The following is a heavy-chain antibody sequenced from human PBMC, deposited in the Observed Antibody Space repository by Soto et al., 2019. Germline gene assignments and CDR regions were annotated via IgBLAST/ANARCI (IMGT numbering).Heavy chain of an antibody. CDR1: GFTVSNNC. V-gene: IGHV3-53*05. CDR2: IYSGGST. Sequence: PGGSLRLSCAASGFTVSNNCMTWVRQAPGKGLEWVSVIYSGGSTYYADSVKGRFTISRDTAKNQVVLTMTNVHPEDTATYFCAHSGPIATVAFDYWGQGILVTVSS. J-gene: IGHJ4*02. D-gene: IGHD6-13*01. CDR3: AHSGPIATVAFDY.